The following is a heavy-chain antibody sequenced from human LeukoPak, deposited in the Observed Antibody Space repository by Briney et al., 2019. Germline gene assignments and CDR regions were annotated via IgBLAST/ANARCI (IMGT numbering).Heavy chain of an antibody. Sequence: PGGSLRLSCAASGFTFSSYSMNWVRQAPGKGLEWVSYITGSSGTIYYADSVKGRFTISRDNAKNSLYLQMNSLRAEDTAVYYCAKDHYGDHPATLDYWGQGTLVTVSS. CDR3: AKDHYGDHPATLDY. V-gene: IGHV3-48*01. J-gene: IGHJ4*02. D-gene: IGHD4-17*01. CDR1: GFTFSSYS. CDR2: ITGSSGTI.